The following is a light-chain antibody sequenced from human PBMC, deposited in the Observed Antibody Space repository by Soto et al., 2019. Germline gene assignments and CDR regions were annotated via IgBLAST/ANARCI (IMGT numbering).Light chain of an antibody. J-gene: IGKJ1*01. CDR3: QQYGSSSWT. CDR1: QSISSTY. V-gene: IGKV3-20*01. Sequence: EIVLTQSPGTLSLSPGERATLSCRTSQSISSTYLAWYQQQPGQAPRLLIYGASTRATGIPARFSGSGSGTDFTLTISRLEPEDFAGYYCQQYGSSSWTFGQGTKVE. CDR2: GAS.